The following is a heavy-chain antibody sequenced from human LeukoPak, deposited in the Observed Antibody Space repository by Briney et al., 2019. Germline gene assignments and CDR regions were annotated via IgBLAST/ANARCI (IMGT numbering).Heavy chain of an antibody. V-gene: IGHV3-9*03. CDR2: ISWNSGTI. D-gene: IGHD1-26*01. CDR3: AKGNSGSYSQDWFDP. J-gene: IGHJ5*02. Sequence: GGSLRLSCAASGFTFDDYAMHWVRQAPGKGLEWVSGISWNSGTIGYADSVKGRFAISRDNAKNSLYLQMNSLRPEDMALYYCAKGNSGSYSQDWFDPWGQGTLVTVSS. CDR1: GFTFDDYA.